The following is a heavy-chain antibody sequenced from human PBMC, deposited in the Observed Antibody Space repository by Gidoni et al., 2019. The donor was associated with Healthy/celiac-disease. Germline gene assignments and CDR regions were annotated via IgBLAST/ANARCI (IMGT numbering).Heavy chain of an antibody. CDR3: ARDLQYAYYYYGMDV. J-gene: IGHJ6*02. D-gene: IGHD4-4*01. CDR1: GGSISGGCYS. CDR2: IYYSGST. Sequence: QVQLQESGPGLVKPSQTLSLTCAVSGGSISGGCYSWRWIRQPPGKGLEWIGYIYYSGSTYYNPSRKSRVTISVDTSKNQFSLKLSSVTAADTAVYYCARDLQYAYYYYGMDVWGQGTTVTVSS. V-gene: IGHV4-30-4*07.